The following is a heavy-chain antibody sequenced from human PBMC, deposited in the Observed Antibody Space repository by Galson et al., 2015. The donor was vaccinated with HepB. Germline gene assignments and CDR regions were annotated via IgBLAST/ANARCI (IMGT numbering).Heavy chain of an antibody. CDR3: ARRSGGDPNWYFDL. J-gene: IGHJ2*01. CDR1: GFTFSSYS. D-gene: IGHD2-21*01. Sequence: SLRLSCAASGFTFSSYSMNWVRQAPGKGLEWVSYISSSSSTIYYADSVKGRFTISRDNAKNSLYLQMNSLRAEDTAVYYCARRSGGDPNWYFDLWGRGTLVTVSS. CDR2: ISSSSSTI. V-gene: IGHV3-48*04.